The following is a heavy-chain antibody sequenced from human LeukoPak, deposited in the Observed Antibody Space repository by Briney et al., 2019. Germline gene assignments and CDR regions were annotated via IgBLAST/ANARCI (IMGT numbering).Heavy chain of an antibody. V-gene: IGHV4-59*01. D-gene: IGHD2-15*01. CDR2: VYYTGST. Sequence: SETLSLTCTVSGGSISSYYWSWVRQPPGKGLEWIGFVYYTGSTNYSPSLKSRVTISVDTSKNQFSLKLSSVTAADTAVYYCARDRSRSGPSDYWGQGTLVTVSS. CDR3: ARDRSRSGPSDY. CDR1: GGSISSYY. J-gene: IGHJ4*02.